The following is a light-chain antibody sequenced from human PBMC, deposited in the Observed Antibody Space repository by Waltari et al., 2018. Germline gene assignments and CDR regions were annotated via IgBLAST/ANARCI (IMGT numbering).Light chain of an antibody. CDR2: YAS. J-gene: IGKJ1*01. Sequence: EIVLTQSPAFRSVPLKEKVTITFQASQSIGSSLHWYQQKPDQSPKLLIKYASQSISGVPSRFSGSGSGADFTLTINSLEGEDAATYYCQQSSSFPQTFGQGTKVEIK. CDR1: QSIGSS. CDR3: QQSSSFPQT. V-gene: IGKV6-21*02.